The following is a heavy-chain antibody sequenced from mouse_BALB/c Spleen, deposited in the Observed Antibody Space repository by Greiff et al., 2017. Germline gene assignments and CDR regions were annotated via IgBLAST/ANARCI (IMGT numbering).Heavy chain of an antibody. CDR1: GYTFTDYA. D-gene: IGHD2-1*01. V-gene: IGHV1S137*01. CDR3: AREGNSYYYAMDY. Sequence: QVQLQQSGAELVRPGVSVKISCKGSGYTFTDYAMHWVKQSHAKSLEWIGVISTYYGDASYNQKFKGKATMTVDKSSSTAYMELARLTSEDSAIYYCAREGNSYYYAMDYWGQGTSVTVSS. J-gene: IGHJ4*01. CDR2: ISTYYGDA.